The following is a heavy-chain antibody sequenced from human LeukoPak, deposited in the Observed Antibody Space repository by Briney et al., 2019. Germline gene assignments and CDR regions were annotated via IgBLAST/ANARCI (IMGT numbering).Heavy chain of an antibody. D-gene: IGHD4-11*01. CDR3: ADTIGPSNYEYYY. Sequence: GASLRLSCAGSGFTFTNYAMSWDRQAPGRGLEWVSTISGSGGSTYYAGSVKGRFTISRDNSKNTLYLQMNSLRAEDTAVYYCADTIGPSNYEYYYWGQGTLVTVSS. J-gene: IGHJ4*02. V-gene: IGHV3-23*01. CDR1: GFTFTNYA. CDR2: ISGSGGST.